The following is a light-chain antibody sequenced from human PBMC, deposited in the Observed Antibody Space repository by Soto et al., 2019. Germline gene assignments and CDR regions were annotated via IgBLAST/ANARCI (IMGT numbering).Light chain of an antibody. V-gene: IGKV3D-20*02. CDR2: GAS. CDR3: QQRSNWPPIT. J-gene: IGKJ5*01. Sequence: EIVLTQSPATLSLSPGERSTLSCRASQSVSSSYLAWYQQKPGQAPRLLIYGASSRATGIPGRFSGSGSGTDFTLTISSLEPEDFAIYYCQQRSNWPPITFGQGTRLEI. CDR1: QSVSSSY.